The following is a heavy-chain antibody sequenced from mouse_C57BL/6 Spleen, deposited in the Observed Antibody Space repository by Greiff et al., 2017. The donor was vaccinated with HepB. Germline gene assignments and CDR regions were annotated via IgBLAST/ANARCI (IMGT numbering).Heavy chain of an antibody. CDR1: GYTFTSYW. CDR2: IDPSDSYT. V-gene: IGHV1-69*01. D-gene: IGHD1-1*01. J-gene: IGHJ1*03. Sequence: QVHVKQPGAELVMPGASVKLSCKASGYTFTSYWMHWVKQRPGQGLEWIGEIDPSDSYTNYNQKFKGKSTLTVDKSSSTAYMQLSSLTSEDSAVYYCARSYGGYFDVWGTGTTVTVSS. CDR3: ARSYGGYFDV.